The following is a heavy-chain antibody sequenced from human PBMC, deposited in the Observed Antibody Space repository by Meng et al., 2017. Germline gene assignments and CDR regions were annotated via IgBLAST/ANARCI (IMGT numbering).Heavy chain of an antibody. CDR3: ARDRGAVAGTNFDY. CDR2: IYHSGST. Sequence: QVQLQESVPGLVTRSGPLSFTCAGSGGSISSSSWWSWVRQPPGKGLEWIGEIYHSGSTNYNPSLKSRVTISVDKSKNQFSLKLSSVTAADTAVYYCARDRGAVAGTNFDYWGQGTLVTVSS. D-gene: IGHD6-19*01. V-gene: IGHV4-4*02. J-gene: IGHJ4*02. CDR1: GGSISSSSW.